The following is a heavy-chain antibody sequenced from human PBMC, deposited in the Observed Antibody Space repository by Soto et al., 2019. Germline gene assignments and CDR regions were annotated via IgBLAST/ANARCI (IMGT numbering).Heavy chain of an antibody. Sequence: EVQLVESGGGLVQPGGSLRLSCAASGLTFSNYWMHWVRQAPGKGLVWVSRINSDGSYTRYADSVKGRFTISRDNATNTLFLQMNSLRAEDTAVYYCVRDQGYCVSTSCYYFYGMDVWGQGTTVTVSS. J-gene: IGHJ6*02. CDR2: INSDGSYT. V-gene: IGHV3-74*01. D-gene: IGHD2-2*01. CDR3: VRDQGYCVSTSCYYFYGMDV. CDR1: GLTFSNYW.